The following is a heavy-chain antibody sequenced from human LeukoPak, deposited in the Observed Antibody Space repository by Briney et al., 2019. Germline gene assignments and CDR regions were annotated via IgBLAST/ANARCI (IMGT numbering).Heavy chain of an antibody. CDR2: INHSGST. CDR1: GGSFSGYY. V-gene: IGHV4-34*01. D-gene: IGHD3-10*01. CDR3: ARYLDYGSGSPRYYFDY. Sequence: SETLSLXCAVYGGSFSGYYWSWIRQPPGKGLEWIGEINHSGSTNYNPSLKSRVTISVDTSKNQFSLKLSSVTAADTAVYYCARYLDYGSGSPRYYFDYWGQGTLVTVSS. J-gene: IGHJ4*02.